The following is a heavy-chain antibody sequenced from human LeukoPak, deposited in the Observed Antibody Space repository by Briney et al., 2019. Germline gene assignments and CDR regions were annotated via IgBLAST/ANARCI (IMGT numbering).Heavy chain of an antibody. CDR3: AAPLDYYDSSGYHQGGD. V-gene: IGHV3-7*03. D-gene: IGHD3-22*01. CDR1: GFTFSSYW. J-gene: IGHJ4*02. CDR2: IKQDGSKK. Sequence: GGSLRLSCTAPGFTFSSYWMTWVRQAPGKGLEWVANIKQDGSKKNYVDSVKGRFTISRDNAKNSLYLQMISLRAEDTPVYYCAAPLDYYDSSGYHQGGDWGQGTLVTVSS.